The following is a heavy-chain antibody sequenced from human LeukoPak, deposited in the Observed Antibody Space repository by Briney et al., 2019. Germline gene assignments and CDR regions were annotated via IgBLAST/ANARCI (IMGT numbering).Heavy chain of an antibody. CDR3: ARQGTADDYYYYYMDV. CDR2: IYPGDSDT. CDR1: GYSFTSYW. Sequence: GESLKISCKGSGYSFTSYWIGWVRQMPGKGLEWMGIIYPGDSDTRYSPSFQGQVTISADKSISTAYLQWSSLKASDTAMYYCARQGTADDYYYYYMDVWGKGTTVTVSS. J-gene: IGHJ6*03. V-gene: IGHV5-51*01. D-gene: IGHD1-1*01.